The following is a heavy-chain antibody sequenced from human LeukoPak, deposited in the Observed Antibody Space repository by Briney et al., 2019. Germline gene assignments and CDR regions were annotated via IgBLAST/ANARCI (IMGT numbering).Heavy chain of an antibody. J-gene: IGHJ4*02. D-gene: IGHD2-21*02. CDR1: GFTLRNYA. CDR2: ISYDAAVK. V-gene: IGHV3-30-3*01. Sequence: PGGSLRLSCAVSGFTLRNYAIHWVRQAPGKELQWAAFISYDAAVKFYADSVRGRFTVSRDNSRNTLSLQMNSLRPDDTAVYYCARDFSTWYSIDYWGRGTLVTVSS. CDR3: ARDFSTWYSIDY.